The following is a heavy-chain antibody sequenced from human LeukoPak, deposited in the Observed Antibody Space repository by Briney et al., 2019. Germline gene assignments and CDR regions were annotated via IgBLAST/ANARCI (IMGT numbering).Heavy chain of an antibody. D-gene: IGHD3-3*01. Sequence: SETLSLTCAVYGGSFSGYYWSWIRQPPGKGLEWIGEINHSGATSYNPSLKTRVTTSVDTSKNQFSLRLSSVTAADTAVYFCAVSFGGYDAGFYWGQGTLVTVSS. J-gene: IGHJ4*02. CDR3: AVSFGGYDAGFY. V-gene: IGHV4-34*01. CDR1: GGSFSGYY. CDR2: INHSGAT.